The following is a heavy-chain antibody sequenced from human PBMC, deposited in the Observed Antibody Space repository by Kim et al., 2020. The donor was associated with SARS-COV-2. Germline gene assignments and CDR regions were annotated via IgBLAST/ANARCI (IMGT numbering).Heavy chain of an antibody. D-gene: IGHD3-3*01. CDR2: ISGSGDST. Sequence: GGSLRLSCVASGFTFSSYAMTWVRQAPGKGLNWVSGISGSGDSTYYADSVKGRFTISRDNSKNTLYLQMNSLRAEDTAIYYCAKGSGYYYWGQGTLVTVSS. J-gene: IGHJ4*02. V-gene: IGHV3-23*01. CDR3: AKGSGYYY. CDR1: GFTFSSYA.